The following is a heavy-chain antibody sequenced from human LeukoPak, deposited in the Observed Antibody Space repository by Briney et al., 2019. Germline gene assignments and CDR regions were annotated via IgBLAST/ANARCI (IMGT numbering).Heavy chain of an antibody. V-gene: IGHV3-33*01. CDR1: GFTFSSYG. J-gene: IGHJ3*02. CDR3: ARDVAYAFDI. D-gene: IGHD2-21*01. Sequence: GRSLRLSCAASGFTFSSYGMHWVRQAPGKGLEWVAVIWYDGSNKYYADSVKGRFTISRDNSKNTLYLQMNSLRDEDTAVYYCARDVAYAFDIWGQGTMVTVSS. CDR2: IWYDGSNK.